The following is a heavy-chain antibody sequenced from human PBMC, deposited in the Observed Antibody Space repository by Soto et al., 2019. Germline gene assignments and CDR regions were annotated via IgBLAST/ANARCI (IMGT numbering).Heavy chain of an antibody. J-gene: IGHJ6*02. V-gene: IGHV1-69*08. Sequence: QVQLVQSGAEVKKPGSSVKVSCKASGGTFSSYTISWVRQAPGQGLEWMGRIIPILGIANYAQKFQGRVTITADKSTSTAYMELSSLRSEDTAVYYCARDSLVVVAATPYYYYGMDVWGQGTTVTVSS. CDR3: ARDSLVVVAATPYYYYGMDV. CDR2: IIPILGIA. D-gene: IGHD2-15*01. CDR1: GGTFSSYT.